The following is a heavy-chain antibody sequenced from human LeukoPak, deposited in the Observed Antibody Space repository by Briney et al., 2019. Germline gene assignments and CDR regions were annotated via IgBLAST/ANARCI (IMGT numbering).Heavy chain of an antibody. Sequence: GGSLRLSCAASGFTFSSYGMHWVRQAPGKGLEWVAFIRYDGSNKYYADSVKGRFTISRDNSKNTLYLQMNSLRAEDTAVYYCAKEDRPLVSPIVWGQGTLVTVSS. CDR3: AKEDRPLVSPIV. J-gene: IGHJ4*02. CDR2: IRYDGSNK. V-gene: IGHV3-30*02. D-gene: IGHD6-6*01. CDR1: GFTFSSYG.